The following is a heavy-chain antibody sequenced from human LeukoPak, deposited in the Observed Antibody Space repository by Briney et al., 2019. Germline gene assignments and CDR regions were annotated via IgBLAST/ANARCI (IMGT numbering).Heavy chain of an antibody. J-gene: IGHJ5*02. Sequence: ASVKVSCKASGGTFSSYDINWVRQATGQGLEWMGWMNPNSGNTGYAQKFQGRVTITRNTSISTAYMELSSLRSEDTAVYYCARGKGWFTGARWFDPWGQGTLVTVSS. CDR2: MNPNSGNT. V-gene: IGHV1-8*03. CDR1: GGTFSSYD. D-gene: IGHD2-15*01. CDR3: ARGKGWFTGARWFDP.